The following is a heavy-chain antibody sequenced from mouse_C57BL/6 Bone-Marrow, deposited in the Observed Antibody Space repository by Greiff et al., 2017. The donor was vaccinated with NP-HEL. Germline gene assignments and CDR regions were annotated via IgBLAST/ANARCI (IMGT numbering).Heavy chain of an antibody. J-gene: IGHJ1*03. CDR1: GFSLTSYA. CDR3: ASYYYGSSYVSPYWYFDV. D-gene: IGHD1-1*01. Sequence: QVQLKESGPGLVAPSQSLCITCTVSGFSLTSYAISWVRQPPGKGLEWLGVIWTGGGTNYNSALRSRLSISKDNSKSQVFLKMNSLQTDDTARYYCASYYYGSSYVSPYWYFDVWGTGTTVTVSS. CDR2: IWTGGGT. V-gene: IGHV2-9-1*01.